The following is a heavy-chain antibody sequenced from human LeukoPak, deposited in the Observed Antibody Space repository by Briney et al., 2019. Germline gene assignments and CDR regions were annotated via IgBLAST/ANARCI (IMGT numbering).Heavy chain of an antibody. CDR3: ARGGIPTGPYYYFYYMDV. CDR1: GFTFDDYA. D-gene: IGHD3-10*01. V-gene: IGHV3-20*04. J-gene: IGHJ6*03. CDR2: INWNGRST. Sequence: GGSLRLSCAASGFTFDDYAVSWVRQAPGKGLEWVSGINWNGRSTDYADSVKGRFTISRDNSRNTLYLQMNSLRGEDAAVYSCARGGIPTGPYYYFYYMDVWGKGTAVTVSS.